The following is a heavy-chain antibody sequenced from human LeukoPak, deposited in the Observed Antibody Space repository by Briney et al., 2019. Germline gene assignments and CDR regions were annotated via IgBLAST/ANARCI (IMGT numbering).Heavy chain of an antibody. CDR2: ISNSAHAT. D-gene: IGHD1-26*01. V-gene: IGHV3-48*03. CDR1: GLTFSSYE. Sequence: PGGSLRLSCAASGLTFSSYEMNWVRQAPGKGLEWISYISNSAHATYYADSVKGRFTISRDNAKNSVYLQLNNLRVEDTAVYYCARDRVGDYWGQGTLVTVSS. CDR3: ARDRVGDY. J-gene: IGHJ4*02.